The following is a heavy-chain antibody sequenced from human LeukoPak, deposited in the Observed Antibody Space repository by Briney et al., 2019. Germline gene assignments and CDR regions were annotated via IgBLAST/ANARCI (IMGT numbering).Heavy chain of an antibody. V-gene: IGHV3-74*03. J-gene: IGHJ4*02. CDR1: GFTFRNHW. CDR2: ISSDGSST. Sequence: GGSLRLSCAASGFTFRNHWMHWVRQTPGKGLVWVSRISSDGSSTTYADSVKGRFTISRDNAKNTLYLQMNNLRAEDTAMFYCARDQRVTGRPDIDYWGQGTLVIVSS. CDR3: ARDQRVTGRPDIDY. D-gene: IGHD6-6*01.